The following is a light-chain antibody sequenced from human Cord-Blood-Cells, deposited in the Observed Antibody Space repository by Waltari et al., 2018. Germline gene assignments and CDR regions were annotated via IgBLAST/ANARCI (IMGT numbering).Light chain of an antibody. Sequence: DIQMTQSPSSLSASVGDRVTITCRASQSISSYLNWYQQKPGKAPKLLIYAASSLQSGVPSRFSCSGSGTDFTLTINSLQPEDFATYYCQQSYSTPYTFGQGTKLEIK. CDR2: AAS. J-gene: IGKJ2*01. CDR1: QSISSY. CDR3: QQSYSTPYT. V-gene: IGKV1-39*01.